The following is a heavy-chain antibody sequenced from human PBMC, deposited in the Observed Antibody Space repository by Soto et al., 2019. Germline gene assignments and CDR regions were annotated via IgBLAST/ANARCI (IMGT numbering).Heavy chain of an antibody. Sequence: ASVKVSCKASGGTFSSYAISWVRQAPGQGLEWMGGIIPIFGTANYAQKFQGRVTITADESTSTAYMELSSLRSGDTAVYYCALINWNNLPETVPWGQGTLVTVSS. V-gene: IGHV1-69*13. D-gene: IGHD1-20*01. CDR3: ALINWNNLPETVP. CDR1: GGTFSSYA. CDR2: IIPIFGTA. J-gene: IGHJ5*02.